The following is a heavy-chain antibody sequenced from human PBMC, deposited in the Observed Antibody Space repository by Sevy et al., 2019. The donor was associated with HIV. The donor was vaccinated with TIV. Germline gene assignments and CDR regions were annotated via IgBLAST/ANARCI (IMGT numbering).Heavy chain of an antibody. CDR3: ARGGRHCSSTSCYSWFDP. CDR1: GDTFSSYA. V-gene: IGHV1-69*13. D-gene: IGHD2-2*02. J-gene: IGHJ5*02. Sequence: ASVKVSCKASGDTFSSYAISWVRQAPGQGLEWMGGIIPIFGTANYAQKFQGRVTITADESTSTAYMELSSLRSEDTAVYYCARGGRHCSSTSCYSWFDPWGQGTLVTVSS. CDR2: IIPIFGTA.